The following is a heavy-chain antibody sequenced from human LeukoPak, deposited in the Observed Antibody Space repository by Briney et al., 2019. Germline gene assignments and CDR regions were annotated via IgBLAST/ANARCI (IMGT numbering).Heavy chain of an antibody. D-gene: IGHD6-13*01. J-gene: IGHJ5*02. CDR1: GGSFSGYY. V-gene: IGHV4-34*01. CDR3: ARAGENPIAAASSRVLNWFDP. Sequence: SETLSLTCAVYGGSFSGYYWSWIRQPPGKGLEWIGEINHSGSTNYNPSLKSRVTISVDTSKNQFSLKLSSVTAADTAVYYCARAGENPIAAASSRVLNWFDPWGQGTLVTVSS. CDR2: INHSGST.